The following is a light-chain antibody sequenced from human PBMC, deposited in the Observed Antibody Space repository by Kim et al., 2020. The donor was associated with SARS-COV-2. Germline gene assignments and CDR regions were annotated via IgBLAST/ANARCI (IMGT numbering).Light chain of an antibody. CDR1: SSNIGSYT. CDR3: ATWDDSLNGWV. Sequence: QSVLTQPPSASGTPGQRVTISCSGSSSNIGSYTVNWYQQLPGTAPRLLIYFNNQRPSGVPARFSGSKSGTSASLAISGLQSDDEAGYYCATWDDSLNGWVFGGGTQLTVL. CDR2: FNN. V-gene: IGLV1-44*01. J-gene: IGLJ3*02.